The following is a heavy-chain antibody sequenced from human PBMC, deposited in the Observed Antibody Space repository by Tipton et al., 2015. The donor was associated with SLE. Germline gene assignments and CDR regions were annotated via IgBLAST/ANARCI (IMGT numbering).Heavy chain of an antibody. Sequence: TLSLTCTVSGGSISESTYSWDWIRQAPGKGLEWIGSMYFSGNTYYSPSLESRVTITVDMSKNQFSLRLISVTAADTAVYYCARGCSSSTCEPFYFFGMDVWGQGTTVTVSS. V-gene: IGHV4-39*07. CDR2: MYFSGNT. D-gene: IGHD2-2*01. J-gene: IGHJ6*02. CDR1: GGSISESTYS. CDR3: ARGCSSSTCEPFYFFGMDV.